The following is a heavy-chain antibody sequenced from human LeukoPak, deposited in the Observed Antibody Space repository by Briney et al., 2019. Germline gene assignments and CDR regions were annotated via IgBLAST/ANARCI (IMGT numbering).Heavy chain of an antibody. J-gene: IGHJ4*02. V-gene: IGHV4-34*01. CDR3: ARHRRRKYNYDSSGLFFFDY. D-gene: IGHD3-22*01. CDR2: INHSGST. Sequence: SETLSLTCAVYGGSFGGYYWSWIRQPPGKGLEWIGEINHSGSTNHNPSLKSRVTISVDTSKNQFSLKLSSVTAADTAVYYCARHRRRKYNYDSSGLFFFDYWGQGTLVTVSS. CDR1: GGSFGGYY.